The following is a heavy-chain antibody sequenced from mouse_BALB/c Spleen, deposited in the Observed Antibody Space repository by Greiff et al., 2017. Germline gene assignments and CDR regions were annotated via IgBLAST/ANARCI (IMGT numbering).Heavy chain of an antibody. J-gene: IGHJ3*01. CDR2: INPSSGYT. V-gene: IGHV1-4*01. Sequence: QVQLQQSGAELARPWPSVTMSCKASGYTFTSYTVHWVQQRPGQGLEWIGYINPSSGYTNYTQKFTNKATLTADKSSSTAYMQLSSLTSEDSAGYYCARGRSGLAYWGQGTLVTVSA. CDR1: GYTFTSYT. CDR3: ARGRSGLAY.